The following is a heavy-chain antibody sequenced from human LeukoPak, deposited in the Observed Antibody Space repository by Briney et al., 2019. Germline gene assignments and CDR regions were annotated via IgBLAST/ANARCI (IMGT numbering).Heavy chain of an antibody. D-gene: IGHD2-2*01. CDR2: ISYDGSNK. CDR1: GFTFSSYA. CDR3: AKEKNRVPSDY. V-gene: IGHV3-30-3*01. Sequence: GGSLRLSFATSGFTFSSYAMHWVRQAPGKGLEWVAVISYDGSNKYYADSVKGRFTISRDNSKNTLYLQMSSLRAEDTAVYYCAKEKNRVPSDYWGQGTLVTVSS. J-gene: IGHJ4*02.